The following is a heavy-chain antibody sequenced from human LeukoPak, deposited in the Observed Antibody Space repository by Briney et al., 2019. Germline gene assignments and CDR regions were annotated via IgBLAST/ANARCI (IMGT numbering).Heavy chain of an antibody. CDR2: IIPIFGTA. Sequence: EASVKVSCKASGGTLSSYAISWVRQAPGQGLEWMGGIIPIFGTANYAQKFQGRVTITADESTSTAYMELSSLRSEDTAVYYCARGGSLAVAPHQYYFDCWGQGTLVTVSS. V-gene: IGHV1-69*01. CDR1: GGTLSSYA. CDR3: ARGGSLAVAPHQYYFDC. J-gene: IGHJ4*02. D-gene: IGHD6-19*01.